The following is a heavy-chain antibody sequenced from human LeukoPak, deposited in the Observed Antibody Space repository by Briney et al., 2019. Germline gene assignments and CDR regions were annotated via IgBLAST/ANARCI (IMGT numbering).Heavy chain of an antibody. V-gene: IGHV1-18*01. Sequence: ASVKVSCKTSGYTFSSLGISWVRQAPGQGLEWMAWISAYNGNTNYAQKFRGRVTVTIDTSTTTAYMELRSLRSDDTAVYYCTRDPPVGPSYYYYYMDVWGKGTTVTVSS. D-gene: IGHD1-26*01. CDR1: GYTFSSLG. CDR3: TRDPPVGPSYYYYYMDV. CDR2: ISAYNGNT. J-gene: IGHJ6*03.